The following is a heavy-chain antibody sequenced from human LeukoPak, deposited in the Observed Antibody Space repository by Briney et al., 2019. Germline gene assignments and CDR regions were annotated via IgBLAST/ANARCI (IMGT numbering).Heavy chain of an antibody. CDR3: AIDPGNWFDP. Sequence: GGSLRLSCGASGFTFSRYAMSWVRQAPGKGLQWVSEIGGSGGAIYYADSVKGRFTISRDNSKNTLFLEMNSLRAEDTAVYYCAIDPGNWFDPWGQGTLVTVSS. CDR2: IGGSGGAI. CDR1: GFTFSRYA. V-gene: IGHV3-23*01. J-gene: IGHJ5*02.